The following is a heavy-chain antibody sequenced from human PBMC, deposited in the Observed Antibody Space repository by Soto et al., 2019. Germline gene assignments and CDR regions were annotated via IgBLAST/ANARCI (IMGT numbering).Heavy chain of an antibody. Sequence: QVQLVESGGGVVQPGRSLRLSCAASGFTFSSYGMHWVRQAPGKGLEWVAVISYDGSNKYYADSVKGRFTISRDNSKNTLYLQMNSLRAEDTAVYYCAKVWYSGYDSRFTQGDYYFDYWGQGTLVTVSS. CDR3: AKVWYSGYDSRFTQGDYYFDY. CDR2: ISYDGSNK. D-gene: IGHD5-12*01. J-gene: IGHJ4*02. V-gene: IGHV3-30*18. CDR1: GFTFSSYG.